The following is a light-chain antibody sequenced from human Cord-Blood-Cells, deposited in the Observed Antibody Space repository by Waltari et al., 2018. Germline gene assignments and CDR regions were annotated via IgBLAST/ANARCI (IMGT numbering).Light chain of an antibody. J-gene: IGKJ2*01. V-gene: IGKV4-1*01. Sequence: DIVMTQSPDSLAVSLGERATINCKPSQSVLYSSNNKNYLAWYQQKPGQPPKLLIYWASTRETGVPDRFSGSGSGTDFTLTISSLEPEDFAVYYCQQRSNWPYTFGQGTKLEIK. CDR1: QSVLYSSNNKNY. CDR3: QQRSNWPYT. CDR2: WAS.